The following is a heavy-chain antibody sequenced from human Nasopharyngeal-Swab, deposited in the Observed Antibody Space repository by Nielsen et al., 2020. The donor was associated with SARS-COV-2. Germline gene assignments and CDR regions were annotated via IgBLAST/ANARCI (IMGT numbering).Heavy chain of an antibody. CDR2: INHSGST. V-gene: IGHV4-39*07. Sequence: SETLSLTCTVSGGSVSSGSYHWSWIRQPPGKGLEWIGEINHSGSTNYNPSLKRRVTISVDTSKNQFSLKLSSVTAADTAVYYCARGRSITMVRGARRGAIDYWGQGTLVTVSS. D-gene: IGHD3-10*01. CDR3: ARGRSITMVRGARRGAIDY. CDR1: GGSVSSGSYH. J-gene: IGHJ4*02.